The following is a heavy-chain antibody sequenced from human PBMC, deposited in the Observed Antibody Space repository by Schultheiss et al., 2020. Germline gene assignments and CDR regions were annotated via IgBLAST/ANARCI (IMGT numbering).Heavy chain of an antibody. J-gene: IGHJ4*02. CDR3: AHRRGYSDKGMSVDC. CDR1: GFSLSTSGVG. CDR2: IYWDDDK. D-gene: IGHD5-18*01. Sequence: SGPTLVKPTQTLTLTCTFSGFSLSTSGVGVGWIRQPPGKALEWLALIYWDDDKRYSPSLKSRRTITKVTSKNQLDLTMTNMEPVDTATYYCAHRRGYSDKGMSVDCGGQGTLVTVAS. V-gene: IGHV2-5*02.